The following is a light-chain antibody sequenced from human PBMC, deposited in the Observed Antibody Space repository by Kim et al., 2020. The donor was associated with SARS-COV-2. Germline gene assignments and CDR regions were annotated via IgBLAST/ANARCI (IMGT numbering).Light chain of an antibody. Sequence: ALGPTVRIPCQGGSLRNLYASWFRARRGQGPVLVIYGKKNRPSGMPARFSGAGAGKGDSLPITGAQAEDEVDYYSTSRDNSGNLVVFGGGPQLTVL. J-gene: IGLJ2*01. CDR3: TSRDNSGNLVV. V-gene: IGLV3-19*01. CDR2: GKK. CDR1: SLRNLY.